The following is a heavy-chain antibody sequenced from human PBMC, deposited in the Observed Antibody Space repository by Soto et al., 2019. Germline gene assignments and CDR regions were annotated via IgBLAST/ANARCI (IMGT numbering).Heavy chain of an antibody. CDR2: MYNEGNT. CDR1: GGGSISSYY. CDR3: ARDDYKDGGNNWFDP. V-gene: IGHV4-59*12. D-gene: IGHD3-16*01. Sequence: SETLSLTCNVSGGGSISSYYWSWIRQSPGKGLEWIGYMYNEGNTKYNPSLKSRVTMSVDTSKNQFSLKLNAVTAADTAVYYCARDDYKDGGNNWFDPWGQGTLVTVSS. J-gene: IGHJ5*02.